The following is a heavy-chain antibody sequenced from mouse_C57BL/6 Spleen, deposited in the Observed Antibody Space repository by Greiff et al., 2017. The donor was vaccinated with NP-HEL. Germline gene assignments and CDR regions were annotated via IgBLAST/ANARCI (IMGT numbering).Heavy chain of an antibody. D-gene: IGHD1-1*01. CDR1: GFTFSDYG. Sequence: EVKLVESGGGLVKPGGSLKLSCAASGFTFSDYGMHWVRQAPEKGLEWVVYISSGSSTIYYADTVKGPFTISRDNAKNTLFLQMTSLTSEDTAMYYCAREGTTVVATCDYWGQGTTLTVSS. CDR2: ISSGSSTI. J-gene: IGHJ2*01. V-gene: IGHV5-17*01. CDR3: AREGTTVVATCDY.